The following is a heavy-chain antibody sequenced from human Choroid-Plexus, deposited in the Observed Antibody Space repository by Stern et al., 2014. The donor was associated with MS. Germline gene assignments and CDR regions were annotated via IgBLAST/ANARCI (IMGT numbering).Heavy chain of an antibody. D-gene: IGHD1-26*01. CDR2: IHYTGST. CDR1: GGPISSRSYY. Sequence: QLQLQESGPGLVTPSETLSLTCTVSGGPISSRSYYWGWIRQPPGKGLEWIGTIHYTGSTNYNPSHQSRVTFSGELARNQCSLKLGSVTAADTAVYYCASWVGARRRRFDYWGQGTLVTVSS. V-gene: IGHV4-39*01. J-gene: IGHJ4*02. CDR3: ASWVGARRRRFDY.